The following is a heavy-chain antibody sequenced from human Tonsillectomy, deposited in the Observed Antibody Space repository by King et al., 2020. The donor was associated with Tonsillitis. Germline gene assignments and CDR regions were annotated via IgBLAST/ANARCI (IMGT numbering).Heavy chain of an antibody. CDR1: GGTFSSYA. J-gene: IGHJ4*02. D-gene: IGHD3-22*01. CDR3: ASYQYYYVSSGYYSHY. Sequence: QLVQSGAEVKKPGSSVKVSCKASGGTFSSYAISWVRQAPGQGLEWMGRIIPILGIANYAQKFQGRVTITADKSTSTAYMELSSLRSEDTAVYYCASYQYYYVSSGYYSHYWGQGTLVTVSS. CDR2: IIPILGIA. V-gene: IGHV1-69*09.